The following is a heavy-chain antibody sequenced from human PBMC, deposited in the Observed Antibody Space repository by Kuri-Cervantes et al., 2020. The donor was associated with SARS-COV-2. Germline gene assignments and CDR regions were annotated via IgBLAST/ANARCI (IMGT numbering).Heavy chain of an antibody. V-gene: IGHV1-69*05. D-gene: IGHD3-10*01. CDR1: GGTFSSYA. Sequence: SVKVSCRASGGTFSSYAISWVRQSPGQGLEWTGGIIPVCGTANYAQKFQARVTSTTDESTSTAYMELRSLSSEDTAAYYWARGGWFGGGANYYYYGMDVWGQGTTVTVSS. CDR2: IIPVCGTA. J-gene: IGHJ6*02. CDR3: ARGGWFGGGANYYYYGMDV.